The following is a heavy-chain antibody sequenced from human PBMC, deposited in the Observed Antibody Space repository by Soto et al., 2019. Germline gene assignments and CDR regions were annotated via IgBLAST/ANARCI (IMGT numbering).Heavy chain of an antibody. CDR2: FYPGDSTS. CDR1: GYSFISYW. J-gene: IGHJ3*01. V-gene: IGHV5-51*01. D-gene: IGHD2-15*01. Sequence: GESLKISCKTSGYSFISYWVAWVRQLPGKGLEWMGTFYPGDSTSTYSPSFQGQVTISVDTSITTAYLQLKSLKASDTAMYYCARIIGYCRNNDCSWTFDVWGQGKMVTVSS. CDR3: ARIIGYCRNNDCSWTFDV.